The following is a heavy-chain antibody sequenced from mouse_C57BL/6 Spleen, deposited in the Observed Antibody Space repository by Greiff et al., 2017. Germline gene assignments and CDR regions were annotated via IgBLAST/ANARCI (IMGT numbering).Heavy chain of an antibody. Sequence: VKLMESGPGLVQPSQSLSITCTVSGFSLTSYGVPWVRQSPGKGLEWLGVIWSVGRTDNNASFMSRLSITKDNSKSQIFCKMNSQQADETAIYYYAKKSDGYYGCDYWGQGTTLTVSS. J-gene: IGHJ2*01. V-gene: IGHV2-5*01. CDR1: GFSLTSYG. CDR2: IWSVGRT. CDR3: AKKSDGYYGCDY. D-gene: IGHD2-3*01.